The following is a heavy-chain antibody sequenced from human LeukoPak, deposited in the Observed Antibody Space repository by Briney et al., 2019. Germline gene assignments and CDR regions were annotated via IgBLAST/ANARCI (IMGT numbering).Heavy chain of an antibody. D-gene: IGHD6-19*01. CDR2: ISAYNGNT. Sequence: GASVKVSCKASGYTFTSYGISWLRQAPGQGLEWMGWISAYNGNTNYAQKLQGRVTMTTDTSTSTAYMVLRSLRSDDTAVYYCARERIAVAGTCMDVWGQGTTVTVSS. CDR3: ARERIAVAGTCMDV. CDR1: GYTFTSYG. J-gene: IGHJ6*02. V-gene: IGHV1-18*01.